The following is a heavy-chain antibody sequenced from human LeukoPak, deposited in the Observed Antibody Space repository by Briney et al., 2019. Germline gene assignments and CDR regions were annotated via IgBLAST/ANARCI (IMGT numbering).Heavy chain of an antibody. J-gene: IGHJ4*02. Sequence: QAGGSLRLSCAASGFTFSSYEMHWVRQAPGKGLEWVANIKKDGSEKYYVDSVKGRFTISRDNAKTSLYLQMNSLRAEDTAVYYCARDLSGVTGYTYGRGIDYWGQGTLVTVSS. CDR1: GFTFSSYE. V-gene: IGHV3-7*01. CDR2: IKKDGSEK. D-gene: IGHD5-18*01. CDR3: ARDLSGVTGYTYGRGIDY.